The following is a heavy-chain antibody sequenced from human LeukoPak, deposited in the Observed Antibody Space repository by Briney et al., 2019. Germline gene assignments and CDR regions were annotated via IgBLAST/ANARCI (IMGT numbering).Heavy chain of an antibody. CDR1: GYTFTGYY. CDR2: INPNSGGT. J-gene: IGHJ6*02. Sequence: ASVKVSCKASGYTFTGYYMHWVRQAPGQGLEWMGWINPNSGGTNYAQKFQGWVTMTRDTSISTAYMELSRLRSDDTAVYYCARDFGIPYPYYYGMDVWGQGTTVTVSS. D-gene: IGHD1-14*01. CDR3: ARDFGIPYPYYYGMDV. V-gene: IGHV1-2*04.